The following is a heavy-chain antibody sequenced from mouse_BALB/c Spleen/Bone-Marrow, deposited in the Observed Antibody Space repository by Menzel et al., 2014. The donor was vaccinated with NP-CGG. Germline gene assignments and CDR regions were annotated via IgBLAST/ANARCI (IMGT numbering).Heavy chain of an antibody. J-gene: IGHJ2*01. V-gene: IGHV7-1*02. Sequence: EVNVVESGGGLVQPGGSLRLSCATSGFTFSDFYMEWVRQPPGKRLEWIAASRNKANDYTTEYSASVKGRFIVSRDTSQSIRYLQMNALRAEDTAIYYCARDAGGFDYWGQGTTLTVSS. CDR3: ARDAGGFDY. CDR1: GFTFSDFY. CDR2: SRNKANDYTT.